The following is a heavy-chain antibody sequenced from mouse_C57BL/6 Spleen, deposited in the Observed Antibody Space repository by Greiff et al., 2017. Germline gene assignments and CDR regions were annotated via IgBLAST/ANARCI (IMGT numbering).Heavy chain of an antibody. J-gene: IGHJ4*01. Sequence: VQLQQPGAELVKPGASVKLSCKASGYTFTSYWMHWVKQRPGRGLEWIGRIDPNSGGTKYNEKFKSEATLTVDKPSSTAYMQLSNLTSEDSAVYYCARRLITTGYAMDYWGQGTSVTVSS. CDR1: GYTFTSYW. CDR3: ARRLITTGYAMDY. D-gene: IGHD1-1*01. V-gene: IGHV1-72*01. CDR2: IDPNSGGT.